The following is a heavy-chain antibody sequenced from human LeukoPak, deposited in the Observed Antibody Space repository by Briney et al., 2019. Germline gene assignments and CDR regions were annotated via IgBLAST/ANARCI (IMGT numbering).Heavy chain of an antibody. CDR2: ISSSSSYI. Sequence: GGSLRLSCAASGFTFSSYSMNWVRQAPGKGLEWVSSISSSSSYIYYADSVKGRFTISRDNAKNSLYLQMNSLRAEDTAVYYCARARLRFFAFDPWGQGTLVTVSS. D-gene: IGHD3-3*01. CDR3: ARARLRFFAFDP. CDR1: GFTFSSYS. J-gene: IGHJ5*02. V-gene: IGHV3-21*01.